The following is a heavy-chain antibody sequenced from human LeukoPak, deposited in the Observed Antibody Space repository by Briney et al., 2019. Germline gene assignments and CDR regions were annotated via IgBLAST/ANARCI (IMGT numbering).Heavy chain of an antibody. Sequence: SQTLSLTCTVSGDSISSGDYYWSWIRQPAGKGLEWIGRISSSGSTNYSPSLKNRVTMSLDTSTNQISVKLTSVTAADTAVYYCARGDYDYYYMDVWGKGTPVTISS. V-gene: IGHV4-61*02. J-gene: IGHJ6*03. CDR2: ISSSGST. CDR1: GDSISSGDYY. CDR3: ARGDYDYYYMDV.